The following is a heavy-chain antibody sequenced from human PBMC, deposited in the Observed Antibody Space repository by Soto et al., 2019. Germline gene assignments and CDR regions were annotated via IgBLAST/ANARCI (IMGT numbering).Heavy chain of an antibody. V-gene: IGHV4-59*01. CDR1: GGSISSYY. CDR2: IYYSGST. Sequence: QVQLQESGPGLVKPSETLSLTCTVSGGSISSYYWSWIRQPQGKGLEWIGYIYYSGSTNYNPSLKSRVTISVDTSKNQFSLKLSSVTAADTAVYYCARGMYYYDSSGYYPNWYFDLWGRGTLVTVSS. D-gene: IGHD3-22*01. J-gene: IGHJ2*01. CDR3: ARGMYYYDSSGYYPNWYFDL.